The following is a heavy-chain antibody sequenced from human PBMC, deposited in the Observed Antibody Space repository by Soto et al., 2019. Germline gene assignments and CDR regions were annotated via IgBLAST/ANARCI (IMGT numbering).Heavy chain of an antibody. CDR2: IWFDGSSK. J-gene: IGHJ4*02. V-gene: IGHV3-33*01. Sequence: GGSLRLSCAASGFTFSDYGMHWVRQAPGKGLEWVALIWFDGSSKYYADSVKGRFTISRDSSRNTVYLQMNSLRAEDTAVYYCARNKGTSYSDYWGQGTLVTVSS. CDR1: GFTFSDYG. CDR3: ARNKGTSYSDY.